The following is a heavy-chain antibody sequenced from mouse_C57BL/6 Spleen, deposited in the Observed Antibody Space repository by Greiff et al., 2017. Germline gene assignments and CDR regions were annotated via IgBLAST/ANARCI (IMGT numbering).Heavy chain of an antibody. V-gene: IGHV5-12*01. CDR1: GFTFSDYY. Sequence: EVKVVESGGGLVQPGGSLKLSCAASGFTFSDYYMYWVRQTPEKRLEWVAYISNGGGSTYYPDTVKGRFTISRDNAKNTLYLQMSRLKSEDTAMYYCARQGELGNFDYWGQGTTLTVSS. CDR3: ARQGELGNFDY. D-gene: IGHD4-1*01. CDR2: ISNGGGST. J-gene: IGHJ2*01.